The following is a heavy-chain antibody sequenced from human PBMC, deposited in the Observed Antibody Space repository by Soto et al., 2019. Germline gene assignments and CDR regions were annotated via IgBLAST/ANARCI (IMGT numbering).Heavy chain of an antibody. CDR2: IYSGDST. V-gene: IGHV3-66*01. CDR3: GKFSPPVVY. CDR1: GFTLSSKY. J-gene: IGHJ4*02. Sequence: EVQLVESGGGLVQPGGSLRLSCAASGFTLSSKYLTWVRQAPGKGLEWVSVIYSGDSTYYADSVKGRFTISRDNSKNTLYLQMNGLRAVDTAVYYCGKFSPPVVYWGQGTLVTVSS. D-gene: IGHD3-3*01.